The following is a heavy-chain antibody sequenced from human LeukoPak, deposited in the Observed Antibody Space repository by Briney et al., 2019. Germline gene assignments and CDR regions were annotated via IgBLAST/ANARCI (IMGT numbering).Heavy chain of an antibody. J-gene: IGHJ4*02. CDR2: ISSSGTTI. CDR1: AFTFSDYY. Sequence: GGSLRLSCAASAFTFSDYYMSWIRQAPGKGLEWVSYISSSGTTIYYADSVKGRFTISRDNAKNSLYLQMNSLRAEDTAVYYCARVNYYGSGSYYPLDYWGRGALVTVSS. CDR3: ARVNYYGSGSYYPLDY. V-gene: IGHV3-11*01. D-gene: IGHD3-10*01.